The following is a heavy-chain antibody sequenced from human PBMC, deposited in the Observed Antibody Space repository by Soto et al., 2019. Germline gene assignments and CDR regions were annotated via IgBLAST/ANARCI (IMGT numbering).Heavy chain of an antibody. J-gene: IGHJ4*02. D-gene: IGHD3-22*01. CDR2: ISGSGGST. Sequence: MSWVRQAPGKGLEWVSAISGSGGSTYYADSVKGRFTISRDNSKNTLYLQMNSLRAEDTAVYYCAKVAGRSSGYYYVPITDYWGQGTLVTVSS. CDR3: AKVAGRSSGYYYVPITDY. V-gene: IGHV3-23*01.